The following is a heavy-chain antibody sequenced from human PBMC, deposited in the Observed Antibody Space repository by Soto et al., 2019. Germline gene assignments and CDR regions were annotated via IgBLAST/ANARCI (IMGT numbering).Heavy chain of an antibody. CDR2: ISYDGSNK. Sequence: PGGSLRLSCAASGFTFSSYGMHWVRQAPGKGLGWVAVISYDGSNKYYADSVKGRFTISRDNSKNTLYLQMNSLRAEDTAVYYCAKDLKSSLDFWSGYYYYYYGMDVWGQGTTVTVSS. D-gene: IGHD3-3*01. V-gene: IGHV3-30*18. CDR3: AKDLKSSLDFWSGYYYYYYGMDV. J-gene: IGHJ6*02. CDR1: GFTFSSYG.